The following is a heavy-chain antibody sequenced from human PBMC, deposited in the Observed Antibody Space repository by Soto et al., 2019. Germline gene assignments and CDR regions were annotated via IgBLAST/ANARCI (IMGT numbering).Heavy chain of an antibody. D-gene: IGHD3-16*01. V-gene: IGHV3-74*01. J-gene: IGHJ5*02. CDR2: INPAGTIT. CDR1: VFPFSHYW. CDR3: TSDTFGLRDT. Sequence: GGSLRLSCSASVFPFSHYWMHWVRQTPGKGLVWVSRINPAGTITNYADSVEGRFTISRDNADSALFLQMNSLSAEDTAIYYCTSDTFGLRDTWGQGNLVTASS.